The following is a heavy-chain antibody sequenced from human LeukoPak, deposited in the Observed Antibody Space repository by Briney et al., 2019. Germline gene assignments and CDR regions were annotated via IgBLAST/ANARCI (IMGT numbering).Heavy chain of an antibody. CDR1: GGSITTTDFA. V-gene: IGHV4-39*01. J-gene: IGHJ4*02. Sequence: SETPSLTCAVSGGSITTTDFAWAWIRQPPGQGFEWIATISSSGKAYYYPSLMSRVTISVDTSKNQFSPDVTSVTAADTGLFYCARFKGGTGFDYWGQGILVIVS. D-gene: IGHD1-26*01. CDR2: ISSSGKA. CDR3: ARFKGGTGFDY.